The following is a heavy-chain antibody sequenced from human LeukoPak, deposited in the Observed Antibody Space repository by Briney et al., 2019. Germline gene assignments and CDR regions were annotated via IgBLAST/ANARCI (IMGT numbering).Heavy chain of an antibody. D-gene: IGHD3-10*01. CDR1: GFSFNNYG. CDR3: AREVRGVNDY. V-gene: IGHV3-23*01. CDR2: ISGSGSNT. Sequence: PGGSLRLSCAASGFSFNNYGMSWVRQAPGKGLEWVSVISGSGSNTDYADSVKGRFIISRDNSKNTLYLQMNSLRAEDTAVYYCAREVRGVNDYWGQGTLVTVSS. J-gene: IGHJ4*02.